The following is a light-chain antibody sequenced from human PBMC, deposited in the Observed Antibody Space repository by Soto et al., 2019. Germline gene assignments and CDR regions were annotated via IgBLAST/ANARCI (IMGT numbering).Light chain of an antibody. J-gene: IGKJ5*01. V-gene: IGKV1-39*01. CDR1: QSISNS. Sequence: DIQMTQSPSSLSASVGDRVTITCRASQSISNSLNWYQQKPGRAPKLRSDAASSLQSGVPSRCSGRGSGTDFIRTISSLQPEDFATYYCQQSYSTPRDFGQGTRLEIK. CDR3: QQSYSTPRD. CDR2: AAS.